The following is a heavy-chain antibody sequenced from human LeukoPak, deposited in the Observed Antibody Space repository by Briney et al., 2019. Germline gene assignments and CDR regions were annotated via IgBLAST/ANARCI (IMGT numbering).Heavy chain of an antibody. CDR3: ARRTDWYFDI. CDR1: GYSFSMYW. V-gene: IGHV5-51*01. Sequence: GASLKISCKASGYSFSMYWIGWVRQMPGKGLEWMGVIYSGDSDARYSPSFQGQVTMSADKSINTAYLQWDSLKASDTAMYYCARRTDWYFDIWGRGTLVTVSS. J-gene: IGHJ2*01. CDR2: IYSGDSDA.